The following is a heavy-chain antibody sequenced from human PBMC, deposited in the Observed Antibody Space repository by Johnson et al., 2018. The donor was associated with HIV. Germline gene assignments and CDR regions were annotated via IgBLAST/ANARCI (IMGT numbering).Heavy chain of an antibody. J-gene: IGHJ3*02. CDR3: AREGGGYDGKGAFDI. CDR2: ISYDGSNQ. Sequence: VESGGGVVQPGRSLRLSCAASGFTFSSYAMHWVRQAPGKGLEWVAVISYDGSNQYYADSVKGRFTISRDNSKNTLYLQMNSLRAEDTAVYYCAREGGGYDGKGAFDIWGQGTMVTVSS. V-gene: IGHV3-30-3*01. D-gene: IGHD5-12*01. CDR1: GFTFSSYA.